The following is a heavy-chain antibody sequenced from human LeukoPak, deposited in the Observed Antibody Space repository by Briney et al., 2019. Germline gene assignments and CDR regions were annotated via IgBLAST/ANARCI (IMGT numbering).Heavy chain of an antibody. J-gene: IGHJ6*03. D-gene: IGHD4-11*01. CDR1: GYTFTGYG. V-gene: IGHV1-18*01. CDR3: TRDPPVSLDYYYYYMDV. CDR2: ISAYNGNT. Sequence: GASVKVSCKASGYTFTGYGISWVRQAPGQGLEWMGWISAYNGNTNYPQKVQGRVTMTIDTSTSTAYTELRSLRSDDTAVYYCTRDPPVSLDYYYYYMDVWGEGTTVTVSS.